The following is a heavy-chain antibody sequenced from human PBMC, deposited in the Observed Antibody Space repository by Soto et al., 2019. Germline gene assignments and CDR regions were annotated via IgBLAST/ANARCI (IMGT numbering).Heavy chain of an antibody. Sequence: PGGSLRPPCAASGFTFSSYWMHWVRQAPGKGLVWVSRINNDGSSTSYADSVKGRFTISRDNAKNTLYLQMNSLRAEDTAVYYCAPTPYSNPRYVGWGQGTLVTVSS. CDR3: APTPYSNPRYVG. V-gene: IGHV3-74*01. CDR1: GFTFSSYW. CDR2: INNDGSST. D-gene: IGHD4-4*01. J-gene: IGHJ4*02.